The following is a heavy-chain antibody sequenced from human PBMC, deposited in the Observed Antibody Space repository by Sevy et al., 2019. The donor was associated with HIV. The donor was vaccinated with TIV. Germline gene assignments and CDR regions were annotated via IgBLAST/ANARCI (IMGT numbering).Heavy chain of an antibody. J-gene: IGHJ5*02. V-gene: IGHV3-30*04. CDR2: ISYDGSDK. CDR1: GLTFSSYA. CDR3: ATGPGVVAVAALNWFVP. D-gene: IGHD2-15*01. Sequence: GGSLRLSCAASGLTFSSYAMHWVRQAPGKGLEWVAVISYDGSDKYFADSVKGRFTISRDNSKNTLFLQMNSLRTEDTAVYYCATGPGVVAVAALNWFVPWGQGTLVTFSS.